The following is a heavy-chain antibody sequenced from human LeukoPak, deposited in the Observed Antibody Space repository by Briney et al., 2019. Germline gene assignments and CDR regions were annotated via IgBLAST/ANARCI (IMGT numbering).Heavy chain of an antibody. J-gene: IGHJ4*02. Sequence: SGGSLRLSCAASGFTFSSYSMNWVRQAPGKGLEWVSYISSSSSTIYYADSVKGRFTISRDNAKNSLYLQMNSLRDEDTAVYYCARHHTYYYDSSGYYSLDYWGQGTLVTVSS. CDR3: ARHHTYYYDSSGYYSLDY. CDR2: ISSSSSTI. CDR1: GFTFSSYS. V-gene: IGHV3-48*02. D-gene: IGHD3-22*01.